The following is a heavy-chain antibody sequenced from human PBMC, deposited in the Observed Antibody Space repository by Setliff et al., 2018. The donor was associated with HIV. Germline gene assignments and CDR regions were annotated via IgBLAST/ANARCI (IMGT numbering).Heavy chain of an antibody. CDR1: GFTLKNTW. J-gene: IGHJ6*02. D-gene: IGHD2-2*01. Sequence: GGSLRLSCSASGFTLKNTWMHWVRQAPGKGLEWVAVTSYDGSNKYYADSVKGRFTISRDNSKNMLYVHMNSLRAEDTAIYYCAREVDPLVILGGLDVWGQGTAVTVSS. CDR3: AREVDPLVILGGLDV. V-gene: IGHV3-30*03. CDR2: TSYDGSNK.